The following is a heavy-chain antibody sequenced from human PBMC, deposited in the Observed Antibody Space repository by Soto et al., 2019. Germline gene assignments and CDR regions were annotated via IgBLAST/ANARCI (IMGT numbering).Heavy chain of an antibody. CDR3: ARDIAAPPYFEY. Sequence: QVQLQEWGPGLVKPSQTLSLTCTVSGDSVRNGSYYWNWIRQYPGKALEWIGYIYSTGSSTYSPTVESGLTILADTSKTQFSLTLRFVTAADTAAYYCARDIAAPPYFEYWGQGAVVTISS. CDR2: IYSTGSS. J-gene: IGHJ4*02. CDR1: GDSVRNGSYY. D-gene: IGHD6-6*01. V-gene: IGHV4-31*03.